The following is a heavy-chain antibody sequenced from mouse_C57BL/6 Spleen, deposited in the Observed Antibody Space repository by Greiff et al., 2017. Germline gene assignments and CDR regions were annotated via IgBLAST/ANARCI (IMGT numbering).Heavy chain of an antibody. V-gene: IGHV5-16*01. CDR2: INYDGSST. Sequence: VQLKESEGGLVQPGSSMKLSCTASGFTFSDYYMAWVRQVPEKGLEWVANINYDGSSTYYLDSLKSRFIISRDNAKNILYLQMSSLKSEDKATYYCARGPSYYSNWYFDVWGTGTTVTVSS. CDR3: ARGPSYYSNWYFDV. CDR1: GFTFSDYY. J-gene: IGHJ1*03. D-gene: IGHD2-5*01.